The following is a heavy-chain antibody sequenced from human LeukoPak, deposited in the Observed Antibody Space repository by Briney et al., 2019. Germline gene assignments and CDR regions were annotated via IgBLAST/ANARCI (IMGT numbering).Heavy chain of an antibody. V-gene: IGHV5-51*01. CDR2: IFPGDSNT. J-gene: IGHJ5*02. Sequence: GASLKISCEGSGYSFTNYWVGWVRQMPGKGLEWMGIIFPGDSNTIYSPSFQGQITISADRSISTAYLQWSSLKASDTAMYYCARHDSNYYGHGGSPHRNWFDPWGQGTLVTVPT. D-gene: IGHD3-10*01. CDR3: ARHDSNYYGHGGSPHRNWFDP. CDR1: GYSFTNYW.